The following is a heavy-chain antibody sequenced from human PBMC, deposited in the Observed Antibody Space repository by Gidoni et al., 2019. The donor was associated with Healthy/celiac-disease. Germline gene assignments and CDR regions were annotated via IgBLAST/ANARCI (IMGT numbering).Heavy chain of an antibody. CDR1: GFTFSSYA. D-gene: IGHD4-17*01. V-gene: IGHV3-30-3*01. CDR3: AREFESLTTDGMDV. J-gene: IGHJ6*02. Sequence: QVQLVESGGGVVQPGRSLRLSCAASGFTFSSYAMHWVRQAPGKGLEWVAVISYDGSNKYYADSVKGRFTISRDNSKNTLYLQMNSLRAEDTAVYYCAREFESLTTDGMDVWGQGTTVTVSS. CDR2: ISYDGSNK.